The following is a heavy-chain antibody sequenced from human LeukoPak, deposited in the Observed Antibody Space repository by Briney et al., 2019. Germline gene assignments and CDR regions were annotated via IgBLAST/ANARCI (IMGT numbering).Heavy chain of an antibody. Sequence: SETLSLTCTVSGGSISSSSYYWGWIRQPPGKGLEWIGSMYHSGSTYYNPSLKSRVTISVDTSKNQFSLELSSVTAADTAVYYCARRPRYCSSTSCYGFLVWGQGTLVTVSS. V-gene: IGHV4-39*01. J-gene: IGHJ4*02. CDR2: MYHSGST. D-gene: IGHD2-2*01. CDR1: GGSISSSSYY. CDR3: ARRPRYCSSTSCYGFLV.